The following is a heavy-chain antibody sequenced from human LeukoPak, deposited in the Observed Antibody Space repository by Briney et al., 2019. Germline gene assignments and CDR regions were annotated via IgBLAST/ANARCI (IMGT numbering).Heavy chain of an antibody. CDR1: GFTFSSSG. D-gene: IGHD6-19*01. CDR3: AKDFISGSAH. Sequence: GGSLRLSCAASGFTFSSSGMHWVRQAPGKGLEWVPVISCDGSNKYYADSVKGRFTISSDDSRNSLYLQMNSLRAEDTAVYFCAKDFISGSAHWGQGTLVTVSS. J-gene: IGHJ4*02. V-gene: IGHV3-30*18. CDR2: ISCDGSNK.